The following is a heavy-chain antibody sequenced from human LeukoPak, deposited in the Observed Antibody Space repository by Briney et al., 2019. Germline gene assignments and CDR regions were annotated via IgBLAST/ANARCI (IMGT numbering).Heavy chain of an antibody. CDR2: INPNSGGT. CDR3: ARVVSSWNPDAFDI. Sequence: ASVKVSCKASGYTFTGYYMHWVRQAPGQGLEWMGWINPNSGGTNYAQKFQGRVTMTRDTSISTAYMELSRLRSDDTAVYYCARVVSSWNPDAFDIWGQGTMVTASS. D-gene: IGHD6-13*01. CDR1: GYTFTGYY. J-gene: IGHJ3*02. V-gene: IGHV1-2*02.